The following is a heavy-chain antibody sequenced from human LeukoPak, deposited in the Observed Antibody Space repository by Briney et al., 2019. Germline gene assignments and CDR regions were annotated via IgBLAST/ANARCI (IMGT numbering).Heavy chain of an antibody. CDR1: GGSISSYY. J-gene: IGHJ3*02. V-gene: IGHV4-59*01. CDR2: IYYSGST. D-gene: IGHD3-3*01. Sequence: ASETLSLTCTVSGGSISSYYWSWIRQPPGKGLEWIGYIYYSGSTNYNPSLKSRVTISVDTSKNQFFLKLSSVTAADTAVYYCAREYYDHSNDAFDIWGQGTMVTVSS. CDR3: AREYYDHSNDAFDI.